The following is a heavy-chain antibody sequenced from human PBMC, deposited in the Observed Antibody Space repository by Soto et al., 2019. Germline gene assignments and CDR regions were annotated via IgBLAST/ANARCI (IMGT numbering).Heavy chain of an antibody. CDR1: GGSITSGNTYS. CDR3: ARAVTPYFGTWFDP. Sequence: QLQLQESGSGLVKPSQTLSLTCADSGGSITSGNTYSWSWIRQPPGKGLEWIGSTSHTGSTSYNPSLKSRVSMSVDKSKNPFSLKLSSVTAADMAVYYCARAVTPYFGTWFDPWGQGTLVTVSS. V-gene: IGHV4-30-2*01. D-gene: IGHD3-10*01. J-gene: IGHJ5*02. CDR2: TSHTGST.